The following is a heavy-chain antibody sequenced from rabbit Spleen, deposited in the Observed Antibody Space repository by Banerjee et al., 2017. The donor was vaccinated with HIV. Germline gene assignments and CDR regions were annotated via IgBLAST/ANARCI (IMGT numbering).Heavy chain of an antibody. CDR2: IWTGSSGT. CDR3: ARDRAGGNGDGYDD. J-gene: IGHJ2*01. CDR1: GFDFSSDV. V-gene: IGHV1S45*01. Sequence: QEQLVESGGGLVQPGGSLTLTCKASGFDFSSDVMCWVRQAPGKGLEWIACIWTGSSGTYYASWAKGRFTISKASSTTVTLQMTSLTAADTATYFCARDRAGGNGDGYDDWGPGTLVTVS. D-gene: IGHD6-1*01.